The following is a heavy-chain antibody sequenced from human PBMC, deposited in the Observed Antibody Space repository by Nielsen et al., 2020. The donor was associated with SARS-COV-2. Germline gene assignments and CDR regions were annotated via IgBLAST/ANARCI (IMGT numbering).Heavy chain of an antibody. CDR3: ARVRHCSSTSCPDNWFDP. D-gene: IGHD2-2*01. CDR2: INPNSGGT. Sequence: ASVKVSCKASGYTFTGYYMHWVRQAPGQGLEWMGRINPNSGGTNYAQKFQGRVTMTRDTSISTAYMELSRLRSDDTAVYYCARVRHCSSTSCPDNWFDPWGQGTLVTVSS. V-gene: IGHV1-2*06. CDR1: GYTFTGYY. J-gene: IGHJ5*02.